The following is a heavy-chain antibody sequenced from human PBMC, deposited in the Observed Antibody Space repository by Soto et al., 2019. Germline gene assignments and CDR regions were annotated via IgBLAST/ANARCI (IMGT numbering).Heavy chain of an antibody. J-gene: IGHJ5*02. CDR2: IYYSGST. D-gene: IGHD1-7*01. CDR1: GGSVSSYY. CDR3: ARGVRYNWNLGWFDP. V-gene: IGHV4-59*02. Sequence: SETLSLTCTVSGGSVSSYYWSWIRQPPGKGLEWIGYIYYSGSTNYNPSLKSRVTISVDTSKNQFSLKLSSVTAADTAVYYCARGVRYNWNLGWFDPWGQGTLVTVSS.